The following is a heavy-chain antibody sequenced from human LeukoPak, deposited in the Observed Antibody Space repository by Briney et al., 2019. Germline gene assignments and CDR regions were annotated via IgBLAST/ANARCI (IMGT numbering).Heavy chain of an antibody. V-gene: IGHV4-59*01. CDR2: IYYTGST. J-gene: IGHJ4*02. D-gene: IGHD5-18*01. Sequence: SETLSLTCTVSGGSISSYYWSWIRQPPGKGLEWIGYIYYTGSTNYNPSLKSRVTISVDPPRKQFSLKLSSVTAADTAMYYCAAYPTNLGYSYGHGEDYWGQGTLVTVSS. CDR1: GGSISSYY. CDR3: AAYPTNLGYSYGHGEDY.